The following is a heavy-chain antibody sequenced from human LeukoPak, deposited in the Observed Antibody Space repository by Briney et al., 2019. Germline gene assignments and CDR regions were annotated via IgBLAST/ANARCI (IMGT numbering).Heavy chain of an antibody. D-gene: IGHD2-2*01. CDR2: IKSKTDGGTT. CDR1: GFTFSNAW. V-gene: IGHV3-15*01. CDR3: TTLGYCSSTSCTRNLTAY. Sequence: EGSLRLSCAASGFTFSNAWMSWVRQAPGKGLEWVGRIKSKTDGGTTDYAATVKGRFTISRDDSKNTLYLQMNSLKTEDTAVYYCTTLGYCSSTSCTRNLTAYWGQGTLVTVSS. J-gene: IGHJ4*02.